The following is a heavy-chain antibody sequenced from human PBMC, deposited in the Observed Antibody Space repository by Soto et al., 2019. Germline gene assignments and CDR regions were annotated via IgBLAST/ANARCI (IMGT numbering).Heavy chain of an antibody. CDR2: ILPSGST. V-gene: IGHV4-34*12. D-gene: IGHD2-15*01. CDR3: ARLNYFAASPFDL. J-gene: IGHJ4*02. Sequence: TSETLSLTCGVSGVSLSDYYWSWLRQPPGKGLEWIGEILPSGSTNYNPSLTSRVTISKDTSKSHFSLKLTSVTAADTAVYYCARLNYFAASPFDLWGQGTLVTVSS. CDR1: GVSLSDYY.